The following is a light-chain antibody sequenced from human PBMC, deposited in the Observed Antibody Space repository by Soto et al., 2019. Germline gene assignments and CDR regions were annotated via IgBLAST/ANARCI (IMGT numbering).Light chain of an antibody. V-gene: IGKV3-20*01. Sequence: EFVLTHSPGTLSLFPGEIATLSCRASQTVRNNYLAWYQQKPGQAPRLLIYDASSRATGIPDRFSGGGSGTDFTLTISRLEPEDFAVYYCQQFCSYPLTFGGGTKVDIK. CDR3: QQFCSYPLT. CDR2: DAS. J-gene: IGKJ4*01. CDR1: QTVRNNY.